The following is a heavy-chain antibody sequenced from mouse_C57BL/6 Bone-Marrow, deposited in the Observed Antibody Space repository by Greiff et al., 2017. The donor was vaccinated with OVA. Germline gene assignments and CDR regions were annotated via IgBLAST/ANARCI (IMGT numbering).Heavy chain of an antibody. D-gene: IGHD1-1*01. CDR2: IYPSDSET. Sequence: QVHVKQSGAELVRPGSSVKLSCKASGYTFTSYWMDWVKQRPGQGLEWIGNIYPSDSETHYNQKFKDKATLTVDKSSSTAYMQLSSLTSEDSAVYYCAREGMDYYGSTYWYFDVWGTGTTVTVSS. CDR1: GYTFTSYW. CDR3: AREGMDYYGSTYWYFDV. J-gene: IGHJ1*03. V-gene: IGHV1-61*01.